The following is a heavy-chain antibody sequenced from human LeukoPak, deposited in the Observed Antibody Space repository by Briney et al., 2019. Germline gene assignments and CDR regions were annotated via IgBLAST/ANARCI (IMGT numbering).Heavy chain of an antibody. CDR3: ARDPTYDFWSGYYPAGAFDI. V-gene: IGHV4-30-4*08. CDR2: IYYSGST. J-gene: IGHJ3*02. Sequence: SXTLSLTCTVSGGSISSGDYYWSWIRQPPGKGLEGIVYIYYSGSTYYNPSRKRRVTISEKTAKNKFSLKLSSVTAADTAVYYCARDPTYDFWSGYYPAGAFDIWGQGTMVTVSS. D-gene: IGHD3-3*01. CDR1: GGSISSGDYY.